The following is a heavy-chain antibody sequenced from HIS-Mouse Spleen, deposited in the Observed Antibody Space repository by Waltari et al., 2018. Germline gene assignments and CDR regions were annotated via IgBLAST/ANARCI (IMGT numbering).Heavy chain of an antibody. V-gene: IGHV4-39*07. J-gene: IGHJ2*01. Sequence: QLQLQESGPGLAKPSETLSLTCTVSGGPISSSSYYWGWLRQPPGKGLEWIGSIYYSGSTYYNPSLKSRVTISVDTSKNQFSLKLSSVTAADTAVYYCAREIPYSSSWYDWYFDLWGRGTLVTVSS. CDR3: AREIPYSSSWYDWYFDL. CDR2: IYYSGST. CDR1: GGPISSSSYY. D-gene: IGHD6-13*01.